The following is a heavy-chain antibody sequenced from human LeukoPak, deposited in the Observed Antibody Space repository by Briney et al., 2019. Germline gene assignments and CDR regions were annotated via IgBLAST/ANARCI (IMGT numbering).Heavy chain of an antibody. CDR2: ITAYEGHI. CDR1: GYIFSSYG. CDR3: ARDLPENIVVVGPTYDY. D-gene: IGHD2-2*01. Sequence: VASVKVSCKASGYIFSSYGFSWVRQAPGQGLEWMGWITAYEGHIAYAQKFQGRVTMTTDTSTSTAYMELRSLRSDDTAVYYCARDLPENIVVVGPTYDYWGQGTLVTVSS. J-gene: IGHJ4*02. V-gene: IGHV1-18*01.